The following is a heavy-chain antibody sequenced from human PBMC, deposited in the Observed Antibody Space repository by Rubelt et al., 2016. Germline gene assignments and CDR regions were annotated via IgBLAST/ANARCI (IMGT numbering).Heavy chain of an antibody. CDR2: IYYSGST. CDR1: GGSISSSSYY. D-gene: IGHD6-19*01. Sequence: QLQLQESGPGLVKPSETLSLTCTVSGGSISSSSYYWGWIRQPPGKGLEWIGYIYYSGSTNYNPSRKCRGPIPVASAKTQLSLNVRSVTAADTAVYYCAGDWGSGWQLDYWGQGTLVTVSS. CDR3: AGDWGSGWQLDY. V-gene: IGHV4-61*05. J-gene: IGHJ4*02.